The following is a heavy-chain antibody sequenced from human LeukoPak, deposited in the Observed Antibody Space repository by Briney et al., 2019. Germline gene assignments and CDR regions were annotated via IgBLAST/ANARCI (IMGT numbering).Heavy chain of an antibody. Sequence: SETLSLTCTVSGGSINSGGSYWGWIRQPPGKGLKWIGSIYYSGSTYYNPSLKSRVTISVDMSKNQFSLKLSSVTAADTAVYYCARSSSSGWGFRFDPWGQGTLVTVSS. D-gene: IGHD6-19*01. CDR3: ARSSSSGWGFRFDP. CDR1: GGSINSGGSY. V-gene: IGHV4-39*01. J-gene: IGHJ5*02. CDR2: IYYSGST.